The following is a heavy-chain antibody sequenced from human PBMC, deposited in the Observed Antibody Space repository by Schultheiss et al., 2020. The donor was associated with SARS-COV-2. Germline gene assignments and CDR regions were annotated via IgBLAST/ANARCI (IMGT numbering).Heavy chain of an antibody. Sequence: ESLKISCAASGFTFSDYYMSWIRQAPGKGLEWIGEINYSGSTNYDPSLKSRVTISVDTSKNQFSLKLSSVTAADTAVYYCASGRVAATSPEVGMDVWGQGTTVTVSS. CDR1: GFTFSDYY. CDR3: ASGRVAATSPEVGMDV. J-gene: IGHJ6*02. V-gene: IGHV4-34*08. D-gene: IGHD2-15*01. CDR2: INYSGST.